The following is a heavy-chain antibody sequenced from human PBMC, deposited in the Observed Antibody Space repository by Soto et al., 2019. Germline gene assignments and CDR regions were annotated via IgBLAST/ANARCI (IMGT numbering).Heavy chain of an antibody. J-gene: IGHJ5*02. V-gene: IGHV1-3*01. CDR2: INAGNGNT. CDR3: ARGEFLNWFDP. Sequence: QVQLVQSGAEVKKPGASVKVSCKASGYTFTSYAMHWVRQAPGQRLEWMGWINAGNGNTKYSQKFQGRVTITRDTAASTAYMELSSLRSEDTAVYYCARGEFLNWFDPWGQGTLVTVSS. D-gene: IGHD3-10*01. CDR1: GYTFTSYA.